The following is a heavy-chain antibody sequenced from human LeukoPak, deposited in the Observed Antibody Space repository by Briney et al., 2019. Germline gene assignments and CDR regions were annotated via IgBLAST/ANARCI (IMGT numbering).Heavy chain of an antibody. CDR3: AREDYGDYYFDY. J-gene: IGHJ4*02. Sequence: PGGSLRLSCAAPGFTVSSNYMSWVRQAPGKGLEWVSVIYSGGSTYYADSVKGRFTISRDNSKNTLYLQMNSLRAEDTAVYYCAREDYGDYYFDYWGQGTLVTVSS. CDR2: IYSGGST. D-gene: IGHD4-17*01. V-gene: IGHV3-66*02. CDR1: GFTVSSNY.